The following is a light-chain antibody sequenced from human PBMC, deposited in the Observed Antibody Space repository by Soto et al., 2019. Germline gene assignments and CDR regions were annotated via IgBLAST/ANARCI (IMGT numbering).Light chain of an antibody. J-gene: IGKJ1*01. V-gene: IGKV1-6*01. CDR3: LQDYGYSWT. CDR1: QAVGSC. Sequence: TQMTQSPLSLSASAGDKVIITCRASQAVGSCVSWYQQKPGKAPKLVIYAASNLDTGVPSRFSGRRSGTEFTLTISSLQPDDFASYYCLQDYGYSWTFGQGTKLEIE. CDR2: AAS.